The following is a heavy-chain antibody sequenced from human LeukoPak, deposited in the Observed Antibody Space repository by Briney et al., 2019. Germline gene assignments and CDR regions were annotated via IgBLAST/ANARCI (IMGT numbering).Heavy chain of an antibody. CDR1: GFTVSSNY. V-gene: IGHV3-66*01. CDR2: IYSGGST. J-gene: IGHJ4*02. CDR3: AREWDYASSGYYLDY. D-gene: IGHD3-22*01. Sequence: GGSLRLSCAASGFTVSSNYMSWVRQAPGKGLEWVSVIYSGGSTYYADSGKGRFTISRDNSKNTLYLQMKSLRAEDTAVYFWAREWDYASSGYYLDYWGQGTLVTVSS.